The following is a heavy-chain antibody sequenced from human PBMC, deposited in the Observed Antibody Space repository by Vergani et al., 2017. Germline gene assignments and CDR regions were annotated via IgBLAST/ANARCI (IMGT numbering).Heavy chain of an antibody. Sequence: EVQLVESGGGLVQPGRSLRLSCAASGFTFSSYWMHWVRQAPGKGLVWVSRINSDGSSTSYADSVKGRFTISRDNAKNTLYLQMNSLRAEDTAVYYCARGYYDSSGYYLLDYWGQGTLVTVSS. CDR3: ARGYYDSSGYYLLDY. J-gene: IGHJ4*02. D-gene: IGHD3-22*01. V-gene: IGHV3-74*02. CDR1: GFTFSSYW. CDR2: INSDGSST.